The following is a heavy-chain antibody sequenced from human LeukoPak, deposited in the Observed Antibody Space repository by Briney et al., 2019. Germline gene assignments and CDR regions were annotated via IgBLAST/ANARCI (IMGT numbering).Heavy chain of an antibody. CDR1: GGSISTYY. CDR2: TYTSGST. J-gene: IGHJ3*02. V-gene: IGHV4-4*07. D-gene: IGHD6-19*01. CDR3: ARETSSGWYRAFDI. Sequence: PSETLSLTCIVSGGSISTYYWSWIRQPAGKGPEWIGRTYTSGSTNYNPSLKSRVTMSVDTSKNQFSLKLTSVTAADTAVYYCARETSSGWYRAFDIWGQGTMVTVSS.